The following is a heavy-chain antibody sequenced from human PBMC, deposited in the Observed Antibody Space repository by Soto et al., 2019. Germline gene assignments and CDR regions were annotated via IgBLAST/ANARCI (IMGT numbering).Heavy chain of an antibody. D-gene: IGHD3-3*01. CDR2: ISAYNGNT. CDR3: ARALGNDFWSGYYYYGMDV. CDR1: GYTFTSYG. V-gene: IGHV1-18*01. Sequence: ASVKVSCKASGYTFTSYGISWVRQAPGQGLEWMGWISAYNGNTNYAQKLQGRVTMTTDTSTSTAYMELRSLRSDDTAVYYCARALGNDFWSGYYYYGMDVWGQGTTVTVSS. J-gene: IGHJ6*02.